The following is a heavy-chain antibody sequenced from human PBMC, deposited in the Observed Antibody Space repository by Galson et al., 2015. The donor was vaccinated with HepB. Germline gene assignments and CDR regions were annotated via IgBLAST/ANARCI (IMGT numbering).Heavy chain of an antibody. J-gene: IGHJ5*02. Sequence: QSGAEVKKPGGSLRISCKGSGYSFTSYWISWVRQMPGKGLEWMGRIDPSDSYTNYSPSFQGHVTISADKSISTAYLQWSSLKASDTAMYYCARPPIAAAGTSWFDPWGQGTLVTVSS. CDR1: GYSFTSYW. V-gene: IGHV5-10-1*01. CDR3: ARPPIAAAGTSWFDP. CDR2: IDPSDSYT. D-gene: IGHD6-13*01.